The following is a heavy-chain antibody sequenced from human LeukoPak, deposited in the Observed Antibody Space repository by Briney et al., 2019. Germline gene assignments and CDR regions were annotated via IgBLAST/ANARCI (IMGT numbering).Heavy chain of an antibody. J-gene: IGHJ4*02. Sequence: GGSLRLSCAASGFTFSGYAMRWVRQAPGKGLEWVSAINRSGGSTYYADSVKGRFTISRDNSKNTLYLQMNSLRADDTAVYYCARDGYSGYDYRFAYWGQGTLVTVSS. CDR2: INRSGGST. CDR1: GFTFSGYA. V-gene: IGHV3-23*01. CDR3: ARDGYSGYDYRFAY. D-gene: IGHD5-12*01.